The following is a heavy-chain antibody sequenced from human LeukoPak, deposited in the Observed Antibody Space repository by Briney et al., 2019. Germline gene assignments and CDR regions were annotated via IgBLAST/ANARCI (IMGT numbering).Heavy chain of an antibody. CDR2: IYPGDSDT. D-gene: IGHD3-22*01. CDR1: GYSFTSYW. Sequence: GESLKISCKGSGYSFTSYWIGWVRQMPGKGLEWMEIIYPGDSDTRYSPSFQGQVTISADKSISTAYLQWSSLKASDTAMYYCARPMIVDRAKRNFDYWGQGTLVTVSS. J-gene: IGHJ4*02. CDR3: ARPMIVDRAKRNFDY. V-gene: IGHV5-51*01.